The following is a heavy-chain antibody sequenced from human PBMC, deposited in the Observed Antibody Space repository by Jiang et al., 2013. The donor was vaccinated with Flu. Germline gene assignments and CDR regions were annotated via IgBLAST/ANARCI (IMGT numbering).Heavy chain of an antibody. V-gene: IGHV4-61*01. CDR3: ARLLRAYEQPYFDY. CDR1: GGSVSSGSYY. D-gene: IGHD1/OR15-1a*01. CDR2: IYYSGST. Sequence: LLKPSETLSLTCSVSGGSVSSGSYYWSWIRQPPGKGLEWIGYIYYSGSTNYNPSLKSRVTISVDTSKNQFSLKLSSVTAADTAVYYCARLLRAYEQPYFDYWGQGTLVTVSS. J-gene: IGHJ4*02.